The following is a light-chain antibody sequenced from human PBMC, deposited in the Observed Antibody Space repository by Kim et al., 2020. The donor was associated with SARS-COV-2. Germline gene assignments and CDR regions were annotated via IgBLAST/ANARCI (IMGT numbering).Light chain of an antibody. CDR3: CSYAGGSTYV. J-gene: IGLJ1*01. V-gene: IGLV2-23*02. CDR1: SSDIGIYNL. CDR2: DVS. Sequence: QSALTQPASVSGSPGQSITISCTGTSSDIGIYNLVSWYQQYPDKAPKLMIYDVSKRPSGVSNRFSGSKSGNAASLTISGLQAEDEADYYCCSYAGGSTYVFGTGTKVTVL.